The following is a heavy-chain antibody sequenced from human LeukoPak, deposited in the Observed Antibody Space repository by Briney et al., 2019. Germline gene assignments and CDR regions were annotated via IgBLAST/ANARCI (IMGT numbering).Heavy chain of an antibody. Sequence: GSSVKVSCKASGGTFSSYAISWVRQAPGQGLEWMGGIIPIFGTANYAQKFQGRVTITADKSTSTAYVELSSLRPEDTAVYYCAREGGGILTGYYPGWGQGTLVTVSS. CDR1: GGTFSSYA. CDR2: IIPIFGTA. J-gene: IGHJ4*02. D-gene: IGHD3-9*01. CDR3: AREGGGILTGYYPG. V-gene: IGHV1-69*06.